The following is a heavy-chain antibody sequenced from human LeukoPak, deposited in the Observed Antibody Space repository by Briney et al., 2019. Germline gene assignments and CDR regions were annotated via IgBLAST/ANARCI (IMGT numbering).Heavy chain of an antibody. J-gene: IGHJ4*02. CDR2: ISGSSTYI. CDR3: ARGGNYPYYFDY. D-gene: IGHD1-7*01. V-gene: IGHV3-21*01. Sequence: GSLELSFAASGFPFSSYNMDWVRPAPGEGLEWVSSISGSSTYIYYADSLKGRFTISRDNAKNSLYLQMNSLRAEDTAVYYSARGGNYPYYFDYWGQGTLVTVSS. CDR1: GFPFSSYN.